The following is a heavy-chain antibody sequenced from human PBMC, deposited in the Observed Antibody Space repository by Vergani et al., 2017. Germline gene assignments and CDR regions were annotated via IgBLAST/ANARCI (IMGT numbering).Heavy chain of an antibody. Sequence: QVQLQESGPGLVKPSQTLSLTCTVSGGSINSHNYYWSWIRQPAGKGLEWIGRIHTSGSTNYNPSLKSRVTMSEDTSKNHFSLNLSSVTAADTAVYYCARRTTMVRGVLEIARYYFDYWGQGTLVTVSS. CDR1: GGSINSHNYY. CDR2: IHTSGST. D-gene: IGHD3-10*01. V-gene: IGHV4-61*02. CDR3: ARRTTMVRGVLEIARYYFDY. J-gene: IGHJ4*02.